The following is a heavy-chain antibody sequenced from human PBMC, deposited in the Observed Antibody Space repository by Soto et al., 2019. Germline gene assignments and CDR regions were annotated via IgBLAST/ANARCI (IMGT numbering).Heavy chain of an antibody. CDR1: GGSFSGYD. J-gene: IGHJ5*02. CDR3: ARGCIGAAGTQAWFEP. Sequence: KPSETLSLTGAVYGGSFSGYDWSWIRQPPGKGLEWIGEINHSGSTNYNPSLKSRVTISVDTSKNQFSLKLSSVTAADTAVYYCARGCIGAAGTQAWFEPWGQGTRVNVSS. V-gene: IGHV4-34*01. CDR2: INHSGST. D-gene: IGHD6-13*01.